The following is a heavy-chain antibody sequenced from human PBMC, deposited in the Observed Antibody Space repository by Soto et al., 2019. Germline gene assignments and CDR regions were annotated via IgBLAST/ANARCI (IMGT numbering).Heavy chain of an antibody. CDR3: ARGGTSYYYDSSGHRAKLDF. CDR1: GFTFSSYW. Sequence: GGSLRLSCAASGFTFSSYWMHWVRQAPGQGLVWVSRINSDGSGTAYADSVKGRFTISRDNAKNTVFLQMNSLRVEDTAVYYCARGGTSYYYDSSGHRAKLDFWGQGTLVTVSS. D-gene: IGHD3-22*01. V-gene: IGHV3-74*01. J-gene: IGHJ4*02. CDR2: INSDGSGT.